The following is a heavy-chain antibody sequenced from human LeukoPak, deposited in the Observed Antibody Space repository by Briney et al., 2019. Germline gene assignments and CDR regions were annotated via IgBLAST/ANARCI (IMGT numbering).Heavy chain of an antibody. D-gene: IGHD4-17*01. CDR1: GFTFRNYA. CDR3: AKDHGFRHYFDH. V-gene: IGHV3-23*01. J-gene: IGHJ4*02. Sequence: GGSLRLSCAASGFTFRNYAMSWVRQAPGKGLEWVSTISGSGAGTYYADSVKGRFTISRDNSKNTLYLQMNSLRAEDTAVYYCAKDHGFRHYFDHWGLGTLVTVSS. CDR2: ISGSGAGT.